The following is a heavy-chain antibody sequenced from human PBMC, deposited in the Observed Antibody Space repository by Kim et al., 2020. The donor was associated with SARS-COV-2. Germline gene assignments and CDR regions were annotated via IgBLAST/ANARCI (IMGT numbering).Heavy chain of an antibody. V-gene: IGHV3-9*01. J-gene: IGHJ6*02. CDR3: AKEIGVCSSTSCYGDYYYYGMGG. CDR2: ISWNSGSI. D-gene: IGHD2-2*01. CDR1: GFTFDDYA. Sequence: GGSLRLSCAASGFTFDDYAMHWVRQAPGKGLEWVSGISWNSGSIGYADSVKGRFTISRDNAKNSLYLQMNSLRAEDTALYYCAKEIGVCSSTSCYGDYYYYGMGGWGQGTTVTVAS.